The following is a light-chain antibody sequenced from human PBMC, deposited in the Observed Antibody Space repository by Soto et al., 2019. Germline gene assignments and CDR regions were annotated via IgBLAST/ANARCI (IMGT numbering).Light chain of an antibody. CDR3: QSYDSSWGV. J-gene: IGLJ1*01. CDR2: GNS. CDR1: SSNIGAGYD. Sequence: QSVLTQPPSVSGAPGQRVTISCTGSSSNIGAGYDVHWYQQLPGTAPKLLIYGNSNRPSGVPDRFSGSKSGTSASLAITGLQAEDEADYYCQSYDSSWGVFGTGTKLTVL. V-gene: IGLV1-40*01.